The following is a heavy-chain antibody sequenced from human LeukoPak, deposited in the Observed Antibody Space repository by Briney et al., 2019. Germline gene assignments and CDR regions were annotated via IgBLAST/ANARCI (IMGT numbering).Heavy chain of an antibody. D-gene: IGHD3-9*01. V-gene: IGHV1-18*01. J-gene: IGHJ6*02. CDR1: GYTFTSYG. CDR2: ISAYNGNT. CDR3: AREKRYFDWFPRYEPELFAPHYYYYGMDV. Sequence: GASVKVSCKASGYTFTSYGISWVRQAPGQGLEWMGWISAYNGNTNYAQKLQGRVTMTTDTSTSTAYMELRSLRSDDTAVYYCAREKRYFDWFPRYEPELFAPHYYYYGMDVWGQGTTVTVSS.